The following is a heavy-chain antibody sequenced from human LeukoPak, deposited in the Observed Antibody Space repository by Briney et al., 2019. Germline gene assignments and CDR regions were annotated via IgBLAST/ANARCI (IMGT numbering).Heavy chain of an antibody. CDR3: AKGDGYNLYYFDY. CDR1: GFTFSNST. J-gene: IGHJ4*02. V-gene: IGHV3-21*04. Sequence: PGGSLRLSCAASGFTFSNSTMNWVRQAPGQGLEWVSSISNSGNSKFYADSVKGRLTISRDNSKNTLYLQMNSLRAEDTAVYYCAKGDGYNLYYFDYWGQGTLVTVSS. D-gene: IGHD5-24*01. CDR2: ISNSGNSK.